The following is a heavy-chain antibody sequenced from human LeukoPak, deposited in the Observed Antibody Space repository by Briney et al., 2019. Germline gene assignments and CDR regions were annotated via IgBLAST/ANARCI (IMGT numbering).Heavy chain of an antibody. J-gene: IGHJ4*02. CDR1: GGSISSNSHY. CDR3: ARFVGSGLDY. D-gene: IGHD2-15*01. CDR2: IFYSGTT. Sequence: SETLSLTCTVSGGSISSNSHYWGWIRQTPGKGLEWIGSIFYSGTTYYNPSLKSRVTISIDTSKNQFSLKLSSVTAADTAVYYCARFVGSGLDYWGQGTLLTVSS. V-gene: IGHV4-39*01.